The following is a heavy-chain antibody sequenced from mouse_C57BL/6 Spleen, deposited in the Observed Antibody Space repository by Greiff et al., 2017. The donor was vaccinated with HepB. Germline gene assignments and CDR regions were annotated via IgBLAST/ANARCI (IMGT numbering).Heavy chain of an antibody. CDR2: IYPGDGDT. D-gene: IGHD1-2*01. Sequence: QVQLKESGPELVKPGASVKISCKASGYAFSSSWMNWVKQRPGKGLEWLGRIYPGDGDTNENGKFKGKATLTADKAYSTSYMQLSSLTSEDSAVYFCAREGGLRLCDYWGQGTTLTVSS. CDR1: GYAFSSSW. V-gene: IGHV1-82*01. J-gene: IGHJ2*01. CDR3: AREGGLRLCDY.